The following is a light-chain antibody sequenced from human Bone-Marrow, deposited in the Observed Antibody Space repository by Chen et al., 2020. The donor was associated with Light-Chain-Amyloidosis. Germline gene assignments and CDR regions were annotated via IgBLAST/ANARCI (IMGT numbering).Light chain of an antibody. CDR3: SSFTSSSSYV. CDR1: SGDVGTYNY. CDR2: AVS. Sequence: QSALTQPASVSGSPGQSITISCTGTSGDVGTYNYVTWYQQHTGKSPKVMIYAVSNRPSGVSNRFSGSKSGNTASLTISGLQANDEADYYCSSFTSSSSYVFGPGTKVTVL. V-gene: IGLV2-14*01. J-gene: IGLJ1*01.